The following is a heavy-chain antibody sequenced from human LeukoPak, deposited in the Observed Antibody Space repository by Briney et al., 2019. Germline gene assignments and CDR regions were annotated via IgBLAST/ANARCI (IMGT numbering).Heavy chain of an antibody. CDR2: IYPGDSNT. CDR1: GYSFTSFW. V-gene: IGHV5-51*01. D-gene: IGHD3-10*01. Sequence: GESLKISCKGSGYSFTSFWIAWVRQMPGKGLEWMGVIYPGDSNTRYSPSFQGHVTISADKSISTAYLQWSSLKASDTAMYYCVKLWFGESYFQHWGQGTLVTVSS. J-gene: IGHJ1*01. CDR3: VKLWFGESYFQH.